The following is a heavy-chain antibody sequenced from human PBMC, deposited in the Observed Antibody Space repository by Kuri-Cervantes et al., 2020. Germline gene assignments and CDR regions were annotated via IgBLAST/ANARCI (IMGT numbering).Heavy chain of an antibody. CDR1: GFTFSSYG. CDR3: AKDHYKAYCSSTSCSFSHDFQH. J-gene: IGHJ1*01. Sequence: GESLKISCAASGFTFSSYGMHWVRQAPGKGLEWVAVISYDGSNKYYADSVKGRFTISRDNSKNTLYLQMNSLRAEDTAVYYCAKDHYKAYCSSTSCSFSHDFQHWGQGTLVTVSS. D-gene: IGHD2-2*01. V-gene: IGHV3-30*18. CDR2: ISYDGSNK.